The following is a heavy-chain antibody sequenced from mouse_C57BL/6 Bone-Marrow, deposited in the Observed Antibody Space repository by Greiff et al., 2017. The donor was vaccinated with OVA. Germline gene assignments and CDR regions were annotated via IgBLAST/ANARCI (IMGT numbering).Heavy chain of an antibody. D-gene: IGHD1-1*01. V-gene: IGHV5-4*01. Sequence: EVNLVESGGGLVKPGGSLKLSCAASGFTFSSYAMSWVRQTPEKRLEWVATISDGGSYTYYPDNVKGRFTISRDNAKNNLYLQMSHLKSEDTAMYYCARDITTVVRYFDVWGTGTTVTVSS. CDR1: GFTFSSYA. CDR2: ISDGGSYT. CDR3: ARDITTVVRYFDV. J-gene: IGHJ1*03.